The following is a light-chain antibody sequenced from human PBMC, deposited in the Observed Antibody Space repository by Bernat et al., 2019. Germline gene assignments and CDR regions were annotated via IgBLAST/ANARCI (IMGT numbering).Light chain of an antibody. V-gene: IGLV1-47*02. J-gene: IGLJ3*02. CDR3: AAWDDSLSGWV. CDR1: SSNIGNNY. CDR2: TNN. Sequence: QSVLTQLSSASGTPGQRVTISCSGSSSNIGNNYGYWYQQLPGAAPKLLIYTNNQRPSGVPDRFSGSKSGTSVSLAISGLRSEDEADYYCAAWDDSLSGWVFGGGTRLTVL.